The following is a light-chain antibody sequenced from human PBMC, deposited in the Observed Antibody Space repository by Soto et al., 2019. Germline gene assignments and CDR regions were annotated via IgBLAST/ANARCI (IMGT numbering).Light chain of an antibody. CDR1: SSDVGGYNY. Sequence: QSALTQPASVSGSPGQSITISCTGTSSDVGGYNYVSWYQQYPGKAPKLMIYEVTHRPSGVSNRFSGSKSGNTASLTISGLQAEDEADYFCSSYVGDSAYAFGTGTKLTVL. J-gene: IGLJ1*01. V-gene: IGLV2-14*01. CDR3: SSYVGDSAYA. CDR2: EVT.